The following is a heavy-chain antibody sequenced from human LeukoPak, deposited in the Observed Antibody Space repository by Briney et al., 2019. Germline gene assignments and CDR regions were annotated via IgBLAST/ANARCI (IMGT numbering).Heavy chain of an antibody. V-gene: IGHV1-18*01. CDR1: GYTFTSYG. CDR2: ISAYNGNT. Sequence: ASVKVSCKASGYTFTSYGISWVRQAPGQGLAWMGWISAYNGNTNYAQKLQGRVTMTTDTSTSTAYMELRSLRSDDTAVYYCARLSGYCTNGVCSSVSPFDYWGQGTLVTVSS. CDR3: ARLSGYCTNGVCSSVSPFDY. J-gene: IGHJ4*02. D-gene: IGHD2-8*01.